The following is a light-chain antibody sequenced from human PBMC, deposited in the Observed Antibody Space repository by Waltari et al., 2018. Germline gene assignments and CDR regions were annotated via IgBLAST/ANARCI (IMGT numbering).Light chain of an antibody. V-gene: IGKV1-39*01. J-gene: IGKJ4*01. CDR2: AAS. CDR3: QQGYSTPLT. CDR1: QCISSS. Sequence: DIQMTQSPSSLSAAVGDRVTITCRASQCISSSLNWYQQKPGKAPKLLIYAASSLQSGVPSRFSGSGSGTDFTLTISSLQPEDFATYYCQQGYSTPLTFGGGTKVEIK.